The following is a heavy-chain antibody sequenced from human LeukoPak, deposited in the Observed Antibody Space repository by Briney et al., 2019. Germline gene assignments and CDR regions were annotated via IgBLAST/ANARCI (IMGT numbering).Heavy chain of an antibody. CDR3: ARAPPRYYDSSGYTRRVVVEGNKFDY. CDR1: GGSISSSNW. J-gene: IGHJ4*02. D-gene: IGHD3-22*01. CDR2: IYHSGST. Sequence: PSGTLSLTCAVSGGSISSSNWWSWVRPPPGKGLEWIGEIYHSGSTNYNPSLKSRVTISVDKSKNQFSLKLSSVTAADTAVYYCARAPPRYYDSSGYTRRVVVEGNKFDYWGQGTLVTVSS. V-gene: IGHV4-4*02.